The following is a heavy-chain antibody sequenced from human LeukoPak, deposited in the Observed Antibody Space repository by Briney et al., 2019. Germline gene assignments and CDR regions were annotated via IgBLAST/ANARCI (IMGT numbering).Heavy chain of an antibody. D-gene: IGHD2-21*02. CDR1: GGSISSSSYY. J-gene: IGHJ6*03. CDR3: ARVVVVTDDYYYYMDV. Sequence: TSETLSLTCTVSGGSISSSSYYWGWIRQPPGKGLEWIGSIYHSGSTYYNPSLKSRVTISVDTSKNQFSLKLSSVTAADTAVYYCARVVVVTDDYYYYMDVWGKGTTVTVSS. CDR2: IYHSGST. V-gene: IGHV4-39*07.